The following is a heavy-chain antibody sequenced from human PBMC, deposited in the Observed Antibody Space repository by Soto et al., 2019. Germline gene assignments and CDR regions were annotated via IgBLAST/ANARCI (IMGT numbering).Heavy chain of an antibody. D-gene: IGHD1-26*01. CDR3: ARGGGSDSFDY. Sequence: SSETLSLTCTVSGASITYGGYSWSWIRQTPGKGLEWIGYINHLETTFYNPSFESRLSLSIDRAKNQFSLNLNSMSAADRAVYFCARGGGSDSFDYWGQGILVTAPQ. CDR1: GASITYGGYS. CDR2: INHLETT. J-gene: IGHJ4*02. V-gene: IGHV4-30-2*01.